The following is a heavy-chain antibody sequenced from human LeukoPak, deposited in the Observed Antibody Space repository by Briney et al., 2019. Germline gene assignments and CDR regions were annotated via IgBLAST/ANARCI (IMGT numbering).Heavy chain of an antibody. J-gene: IGHJ3*01. Sequence: GGSLRLSCAASGFTFSSYWMSWVRQAPGKGLEWVANIKQDGSEKYYVDSVKGRFTISRDNAKNSLYLQINSLRAEDTAVYYCARSSYSSSSSVWGQGTMVTVSS. D-gene: IGHD6-6*01. CDR1: GFTFSSYW. CDR3: ARSSYSSSSSV. V-gene: IGHV3-7*03. CDR2: IKQDGSEK.